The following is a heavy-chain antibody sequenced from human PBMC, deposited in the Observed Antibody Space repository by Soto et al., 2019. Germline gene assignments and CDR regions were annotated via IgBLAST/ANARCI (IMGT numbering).Heavy chain of an antibody. J-gene: IGHJ6*02. V-gene: IGHV3-13*01. CDR3: ARDLGGYSYGLDV. Sequence: GGSLRLSCAASGFTFSSYDMHWVRQATGKGLEWVSAIGTAGDTYYPGSVKGRFTISRENAKNSLYLQMNSLRAEDTAVYYCARDLGGYSYGLDVWGQGTTVTVSS. CDR2: IGTAGDT. CDR1: GFTFSSYD. D-gene: IGHD5-18*01.